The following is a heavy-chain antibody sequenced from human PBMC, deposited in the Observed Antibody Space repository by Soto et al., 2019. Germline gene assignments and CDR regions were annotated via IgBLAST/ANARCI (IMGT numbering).Heavy chain of an antibody. D-gene: IGHD1-26*01. Sequence: SETLSLTCTVSGGSISSYYWSWIRQPPGKGLEWIGYIYYSGSTNYNPSLKSRVTISVDTSKNQFSLKLSSVTAADTAVYYCARDSGSYLSWFDPWGQGTLVTVSS. V-gene: IGHV4-59*01. CDR3: ARDSGSYLSWFDP. CDR2: IYYSGST. CDR1: GGSISSYY. J-gene: IGHJ5*02.